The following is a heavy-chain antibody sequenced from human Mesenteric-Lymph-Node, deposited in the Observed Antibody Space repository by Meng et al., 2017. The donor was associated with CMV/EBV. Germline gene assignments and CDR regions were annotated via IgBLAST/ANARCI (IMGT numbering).Heavy chain of an antibody. CDR1: GFTFSSYS. D-gene: IGHD3-3*01. CDR3: TRDRVAAGFWSGYFDY. Sequence: GGSLRLSCAASGFTFSSYSMNWVRQAPGKGLEWVSIIYGGGSTYYADSVKGRFTISRDNSKNTLYLQMNSLRAEDTAVYYCTRDRVAAGFWSGYFDYWGQGTLVTVSS. V-gene: IGHV3-53*01. J-gene: IGHJ4*02. CDR2: IYGGGST.